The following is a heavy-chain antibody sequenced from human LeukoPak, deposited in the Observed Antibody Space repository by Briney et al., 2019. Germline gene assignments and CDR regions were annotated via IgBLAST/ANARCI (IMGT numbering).Heavy chain of an antibody. Sequence: ASVKISCKASGYTFTGYYMHWVRQAPGRGLEWMGWINPNSGGTNYAQKFQGRVTMTRDTSISTAYMELSRLRSDDTAVYYCARDLQVGVTTEDYWGQGTLVTVSS. CDR2: INPNSGGT. CDR3: ARDLQVGVTTEDY. D-gene: IGHD1-26*01. V-gene: IGHV1-2*02. CDR1: GYTFTGYY. J-gene: IGHJ4*02.